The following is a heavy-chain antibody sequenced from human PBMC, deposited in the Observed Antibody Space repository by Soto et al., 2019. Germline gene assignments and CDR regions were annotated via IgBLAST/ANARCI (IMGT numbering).Heavy chain of an antibody. CDR1: GYTFTSYY. V-gene: IGHV1-46*03. CDR3: ARDRYGSGSYIIYYYYMDV. CDR2: INPSGGST. J-gene: IGHJ6*03. D-gene: IGHD3-10*01. Sequence: GASVKVSCKASGYTFTSYYMHWVRQAPGQGLEWMGIINPSGGSTSYAQKFQGRVTMTRDTSTSTVYMELSSLRSEGTAVYYCARDRYGSGSYIIYYYYMDVWGKGTTVTGSS.